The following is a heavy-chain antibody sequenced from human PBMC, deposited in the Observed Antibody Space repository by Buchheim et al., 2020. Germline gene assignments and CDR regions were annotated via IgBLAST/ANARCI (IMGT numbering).Heavy chain of an antibody. CDR3: ASGYVF. D-gene: IGHD2-2*01. CDR2: ITSSGNAI. V-gene: IGHV3-48*03. CDR1: GFTFSNYE. J-gene: IGHJ4*02. Sequence: EVQLVESGGALVQPGGSLRLSCAASGFTFSNYEMNWVRQAPGKGLEWVSYITSSGNAIYYADSVKGRFTISRDNAKRSLYLPMNSLRADDTAVYYCASGYVFWGQGTL.